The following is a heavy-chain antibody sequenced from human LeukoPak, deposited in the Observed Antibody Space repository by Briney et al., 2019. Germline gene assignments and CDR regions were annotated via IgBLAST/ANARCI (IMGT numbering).Heavy chain of an antibody. CDR1: GFTFSSYA. Sequence: GGSLRLSCAASGFTFSSYAMHWVRQAPGKGLEYVSAISSNGGSTYYANSVKGRFTISRDNSKNTLYLQMGSLRAEDMAVYYCARDQEQWLVRGYFQHWGQGTLVTVSS. D-gene: IGHD6-19*01. J-gene: IGHJ1*01. CDR3: ARDQEQWLVRGYFQH. CDR2: ISSNGGST. V-gene: IGHV3-64*01.